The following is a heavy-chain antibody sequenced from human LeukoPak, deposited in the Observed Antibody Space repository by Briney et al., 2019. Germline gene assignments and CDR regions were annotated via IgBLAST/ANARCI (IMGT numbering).Heavy chain of an antibody. V-gene: IGHV3-23*01. CDR3: ARDKGDYEFVWGNYRSYHDYGMDV. CDR2: ISSSGGST. Sequence: PGGSLRLSCAASRFTFNNFAMSWVRQAPGKGLEWVSGISSSGGSTYYADSVKGWFTISRDNPKNTLYLQMNSLRAEDTAVYYCARDKGDYEFVWGNYRSYHDYGMDVWGQGTTVTVSS. D-gene: IGHD3-16*02. J-gene: IGHJ6*02. CDR1: RFTFNNFA.